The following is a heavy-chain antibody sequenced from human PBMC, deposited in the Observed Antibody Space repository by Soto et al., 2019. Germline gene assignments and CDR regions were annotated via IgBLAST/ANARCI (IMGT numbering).Heavy chain of an antibody. Sequence: SETLSLTCTVSGGSISSSSYYWGWIRQPPGKGLEWIGSIYYSGNTYHNPSLNSRVTVSVDTSKNQFSLKLSSVTAADTAVYYCARHFGNSGYYESFQHWGQGTLVTVS. V-gene: IGHV4-39*01. CDR3: ARHFGNSGYYESFQH. D-gene: IGHD5-12*01. CDR2: IYYSGNT. CDR1: GGSISSSSYY. J-gene: IGHJ1*01.